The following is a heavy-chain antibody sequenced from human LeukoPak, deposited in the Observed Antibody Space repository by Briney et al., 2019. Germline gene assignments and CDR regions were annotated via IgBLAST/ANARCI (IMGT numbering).Heavy chain of an antibody. V-gene: IGHV3-23*01. Sequence: PGGSLRLSCAASGFTFSSYGMNWVRQAPGKGLEWVSAISGSGGGTYYADSVKGRFTISRDNSKNTLYLQMNSLRAEDTAVYYCAKDSSGWYAEYFQHWGQGTLVTVSS. CDR1: GFTFSSYG. CDR3: AKDSSGWYAEYFQH. J-gene: IGHJ1*01. D-gene: IGHD6-19*01. CDR2: ISGSGGGT.